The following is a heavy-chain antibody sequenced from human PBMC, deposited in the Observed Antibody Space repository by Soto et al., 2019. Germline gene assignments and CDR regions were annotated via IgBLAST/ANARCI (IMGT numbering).Heavy chain of an antibody. CDR2: IYYSGST. Sequence: SETLSLTCTVSGGSISSYYWSWIRQPPGKGLEWIGYIYYSGSTNYNPSLKSRVTISVDTSKNQFSLKLSSVTAADTAVYYCARRVRKRIAARPVSWFDPWGQGTLVTVSS. V-gene: IGHV4-59*08. J-gene: IGHJ5*02. CDR3: ARRVRKRIAARPVSWFDP. D-gene: IGHD6-6*01. CDR1: GGSISSYY.